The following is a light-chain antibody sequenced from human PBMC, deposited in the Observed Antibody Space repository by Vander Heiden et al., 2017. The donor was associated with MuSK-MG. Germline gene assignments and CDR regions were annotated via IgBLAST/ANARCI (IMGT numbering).Light chain of an antibody. J-gene: IGLJ3*02. Sequence: QSLLPQPPSASGTPGQRVTISCSGSSFNIGSNTVTWYQQLPGTAPKLLIYCNNQRPSGVPDRFSGSKSGTSASLAISGLQSEDEADYYCAAWDDSRNGWGLGGGTKL. CDR1: SFNIGSNT. CDR2: CNN. V-gene: IGLV1-44*01. CDR3: AAWDDSRNGWG.